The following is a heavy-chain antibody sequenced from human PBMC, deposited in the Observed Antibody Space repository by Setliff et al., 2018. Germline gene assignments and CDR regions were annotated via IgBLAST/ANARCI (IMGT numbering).Heavy chain of an antibody. J-gene: IGHJ5*02. CDR3: ARVTNWGLDLRFDP. Sequence: SETLSLTCTVSGDSISSYYWSWIRQPPGKGLEWIGYIYYSGSTNHNPSLKSQVTMSVATFENHFSLKLNSLTAADTAVYYCARVTNWGLDLRFDPWGQGILVTVSS. CDR1: GDSISSYY. V-gene: IGHV4-59*01. D-gene: IGHD7-27*01. CDR2: IYYSGST.